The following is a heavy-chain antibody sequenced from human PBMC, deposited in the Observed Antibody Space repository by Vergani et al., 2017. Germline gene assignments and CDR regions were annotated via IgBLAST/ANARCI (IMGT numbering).Heavy chain of an antibody. CDR3: ASDQREDYINGFDF. CDR1: GFIFGDYG. J-gene: IGHJ4*02. D-gene: IGHD3-10*01. Sequence: EVQLAESGGGVVRPGVSLRLSCSASGFIFGDYGMNWVRQVPGKGLEWVSGINWNGDNTDYGDSVKGRFTISRDNTKNSLYLQMNSLRVEDTAFYYCASDQREDYINGFDFWGQGTLVTVSS. CDR2: INWNGDNT. V-gene: IGHV3-20*04.